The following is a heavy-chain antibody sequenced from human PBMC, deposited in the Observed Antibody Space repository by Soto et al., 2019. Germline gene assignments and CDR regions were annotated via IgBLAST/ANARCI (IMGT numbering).Heavy chain of an antibody. D-gene: IGHD3-10*01. V-gene: IGHV2-5*02. Sequence: QITLKESGPTLVKPTQTLTLTCTFSGFSLSTSGVGVGWIRQPPGKALEWLALIYWDDDKRYSPSLKSRLTIPKDTSKNQVVLTMTNMDPVDTATYYCAHRGWFRESGGVGDAFDIWGQGTMVTVSS. CDR3: AHRGWFRESGGVGDAFDI. J-gene: IGHJ3*02. CDR1: GFSLSTSGVG. CDR2: IYWDDDK.